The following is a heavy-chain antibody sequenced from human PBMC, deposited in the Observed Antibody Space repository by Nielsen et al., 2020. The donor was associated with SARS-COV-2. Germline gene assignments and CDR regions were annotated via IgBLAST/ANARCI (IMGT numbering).Heavy chain of an antibody. CDR1: GFTFSSYS. CDR3: ARHFSLYYYYMDV. Sequence: GESLRLSCAASGFTFSSYSMNWVRQAPGKGLEWVSSISSSSSYIYYADSVKGRFTISRDNAKNSLYLQMNSLRAEDTAVYYCARHFSLYYYYMDVWGKGTTVTVSS. J-gene: IGHJ6*03. CDR2: ISSSSSYI. D-gene: IGHD2/OR15-2a*01. V-gene: IGHV3-21*01.